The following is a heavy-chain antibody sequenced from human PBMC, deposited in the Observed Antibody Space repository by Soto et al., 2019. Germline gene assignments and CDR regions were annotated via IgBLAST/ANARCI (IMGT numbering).Heavy chain of an antibody. D-gene: IGHD1-26*01. Sequence: ASVKVSCKASGYTFTSYYMHWVRQAPGQGLEWMGIINPSGGSTSYAQKFQGRVTMTRDTSTSTVYMELSSLRSEDTAVYYCAQSPPRVGYYGNQNAFDIWGQGTMVTGSS. CDR3: AQSPPRVGYYGNQNAFDI. V-gene: IGHV1-46*01. CDR1: GYTFTSYY. CDR2: INPSGGST. J-gene: IGHJ3*02.